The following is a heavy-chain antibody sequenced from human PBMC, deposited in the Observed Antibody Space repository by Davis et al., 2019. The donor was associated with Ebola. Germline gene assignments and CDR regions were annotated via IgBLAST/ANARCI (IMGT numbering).Heavy chain of an antibody. V-gene: IGHV3-23*01. CDR3: AKDPYGGASRPYTYYYMDV. CDR2: ITGLGDVT. D-gene: IGHD2-2*02. CDR1: GSTFILYA. Sequence: GGSLRLSCAVSGSTFILYATSWVRQAPGKGLEWVSTITGLGDVTFYADSVKGRFTISRDNSKNTIYLQMNNLRVEDTAVYFCAKDPYGGASRPYTYYYMDVWGKGTTVTVSS. J-gene: IGHJ6*03.